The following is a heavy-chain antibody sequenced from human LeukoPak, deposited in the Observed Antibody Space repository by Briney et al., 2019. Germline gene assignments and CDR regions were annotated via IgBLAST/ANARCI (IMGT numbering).Heavy chain of an antibody. Sequence: PGGSLRLSCAASGFTFSSYAMSWVRQAPGKGLEWVSAISGSGGSTYYADSVKGRFTISRDNSKNTLYLQMNSLRAGDTAVYYCTRGSYYYGSGWGQGTLVTVSS. J-gene: IGHJ4*02. V-gene: IGHV3-23*01. CDR2: ISGSGGST. CDR1: GFTFSSYA. CDR3: TRGSYYYGSG. D-gene: IGHD3-10*01.